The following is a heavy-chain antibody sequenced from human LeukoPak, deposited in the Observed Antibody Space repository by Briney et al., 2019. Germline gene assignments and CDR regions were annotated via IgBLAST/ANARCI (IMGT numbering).Heavy chain of an antibody. D-gene: IGHD5-12*01. J-gene: IGHJ4*02. CDR2: INHSGST. V-gene: IGHV4-34*01. CDR1: GGSFSGYY. CDR3: ARGRWLRSAFDY. Sequence: SETLSLTCAVYGGSFSGYYWSWIRQPPGKGLEWIGEINHSGSTNYNPSLKNRVTISVDTSKNQFSLKRSSVTAADTAVYYCARGRWLRSAFDYWGQGTLVTVSS.